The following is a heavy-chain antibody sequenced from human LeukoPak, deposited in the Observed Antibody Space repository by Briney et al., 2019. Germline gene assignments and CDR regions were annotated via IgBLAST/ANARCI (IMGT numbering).Heavy chain of an antibody. J-gene: IGHJ4*02. CDR1: GLAFSGYG. CDR2: ISGSGGNT. Sequence: GGSLRLSCAASGLAFSGYGMSWVRQAPGKGLEWVSTISGSGGNTHYADSVKGRFTISRDNSKSTLYLQMNSLRAEDTAVYYCAKAPPMIPDYWGQGTLVTVSS. D-gene: IGHD3-22*01. CDR3: AKAPPMIPDY. V-gene: IGHV3-23*01.